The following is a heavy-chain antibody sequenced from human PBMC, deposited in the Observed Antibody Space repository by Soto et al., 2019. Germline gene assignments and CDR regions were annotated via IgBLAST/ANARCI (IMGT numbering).Heavy chain of an antibody. Sequence: SGPTLVNPPQTLTLTCTFSGFSLSTSGGGVGWIRQPPGKALEWLALIYWDDDKRYSPSLKSRLTITKDTSKNQVVLTMTNMDPVDTATYYCAHTLVVVAAIDYWGQGTLVTVSS. D-gene: IGHD2-15*01. J-gene: IGHJ4*02. CDR2: IYWDDDK. V-gene: IGHV2-5*02. CDR3: AHTLVVVAAIDY. CDR1: GFSLSTSGGG.